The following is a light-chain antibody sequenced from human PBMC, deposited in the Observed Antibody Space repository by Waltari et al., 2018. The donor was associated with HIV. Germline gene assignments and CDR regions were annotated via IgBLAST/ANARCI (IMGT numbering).Light chain of an antibody. V-gene: IGKV3-15*01. CDR3: QQYNIWPPDA. CDR1: QSVSTN. Sequence: EIVLTQSPATLSLFPGERATLSCRPSQSVSTNLAWYQQKSGQAPRLLIYGASTRASGIPTRFSGSGSGTEFTLTISSLQSEDFAVYYCQQYNIWPPDAFGQGTKLEIK. J-gene: IGKJ2*01. CDR2: GAS.